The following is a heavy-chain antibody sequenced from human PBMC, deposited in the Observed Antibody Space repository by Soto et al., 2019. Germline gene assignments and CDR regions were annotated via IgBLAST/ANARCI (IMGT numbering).Heavy chain of an antibody. CDR2: IYYSGST. V-gene: IGHV4-61*01. CDR1: GGSVSSGSYY. D-gene: IGHD3-16*01. CDR3: ARGGPLYGMDV. Sequence: SETLSLTCTVSGGSVSSGSYYWSWIRQPPGKGLEWIGYIYYSGSTNYNPSLKSRVTISVDTSKNQFSLKLSSVTAADTAVYYCARGGPLYGMDVWGQGTTVTVSS. J-gene: IGHJ6*02.